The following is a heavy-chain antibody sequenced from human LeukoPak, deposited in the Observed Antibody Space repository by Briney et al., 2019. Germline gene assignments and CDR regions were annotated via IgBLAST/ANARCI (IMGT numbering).Heavy chain of an antibody. J-gene: IGHJ4*02. D-gene: IGHD1-26*01. CDR3: AKDRRVRGIVGAIYFDY. CDR1: GFTFSSYG. V-gene: IGHV3-30*02. Sequence: GGSLRLSCAASGFTFSSYGMHWVRQAPGKGLEWVAFIRYDGSNKYYADSVKGRFTISRDNSKNTLYLQMNSLRAEDTAVYYCAKDRRVRGIVGAIYFDYWGQGTLVTVSS. CDR2: IRYDGSNK.